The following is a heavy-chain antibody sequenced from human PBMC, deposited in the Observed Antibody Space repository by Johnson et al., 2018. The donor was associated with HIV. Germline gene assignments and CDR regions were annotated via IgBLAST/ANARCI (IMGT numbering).Heavy chain of an antibody. CDR1: GFTFSSYA. CDR2: ISYDGSNK. Sequence: QVQLVESGGGVVQPGRSLRLSCAASGFTFSSYAMHWVRQAPGKGLEWVAVISYDGSNKYYADSVKGRFTISRDNAKNTLYLQMNSLRAEDTAIYYCSKGPNGQLDDAFHIWGRGTMVTVSS. D-gene: IGHD6-6*01. J-gene: IGHJ3*02. V-gene: IGHV3-30*04. CDR3: SKGPNGQLDDAFHI.